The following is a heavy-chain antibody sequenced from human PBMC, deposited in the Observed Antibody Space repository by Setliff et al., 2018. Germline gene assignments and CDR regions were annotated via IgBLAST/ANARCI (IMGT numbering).Heavy chain of an antibody. J-gene: IGHJ6*03. CDR1: GGTFSDYY. V-gene: IGHV4-34*08. D-gene: IGHD3-3*01. CDR2: TYYSGNT. Sequence: SETLSLTCAAYGGTFSDYYWTWIRQPPGKGLEWIASTYYSGNTYYNPSLKSRVTISLDTSKNQFSLKLSSVTAADTAVYYCVRMSGFLYMDVWGKGTTVTVSS. CDR3: VRMSGFLYMDV.